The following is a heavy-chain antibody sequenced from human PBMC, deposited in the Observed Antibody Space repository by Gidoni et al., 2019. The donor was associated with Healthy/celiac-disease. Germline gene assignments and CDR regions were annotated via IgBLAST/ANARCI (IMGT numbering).Heavy chain of an antibody. J-gene: IGHJ3*02. D-gene: IGHD3-22*01. CDR2: INHSGST. CDR1: GGSFSGYY. V-gene: IGHV4-34*01. CDR3: ARDYYDSSGYPHDAFDI. Sequence: QVQLQQWGAGLLKPSATLSLTCAVYGGSFSGYYWSWIRQPPGKGLEWIGEINHSGSTNYNPSLKSRVTISVDTSKNQFSLKLSSVTAADTAVYYCARDYYDSSGYPHDAFDIWGQGTMVTVSS.